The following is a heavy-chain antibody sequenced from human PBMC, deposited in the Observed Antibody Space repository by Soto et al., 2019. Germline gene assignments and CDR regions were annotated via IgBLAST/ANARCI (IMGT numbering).Heavy chain of an antibody. V-gene: IGHV1-3*01. CDR2: INAGNGNT. Sequence: QVQLVQSGAEVKKPGASVKVSCKASGYTFTNYAMHWVRQAPGQRPEWMGWINAGNGNTKFSQRFQGRVTITRDTSALIASMELSSLTTKDTAVYYCASAGFCSTTSCSDAFDIWGQGTMVTVSS. CDR3: ASAGFCSTTSCSDAFDI. J-gene: IGHJ3*02. CDR1: GYTFTNYA. D-gene: IGHD2-2*01.